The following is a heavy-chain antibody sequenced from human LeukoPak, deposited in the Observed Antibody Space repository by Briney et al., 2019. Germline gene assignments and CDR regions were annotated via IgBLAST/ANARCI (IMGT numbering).Heavy chain of an antibody. Sequence: GGSLRLSCAASGFTFDDYAMHWVRQAPGKGLEWVSGISWNSGSIGYADSVKGRFTISRDNAKNSLYLQMNSLRAEDTALYYCAKDLDCSGGSCYSEGGYYYYGMDVWGQGTTVTVSS. D-gene: IGHD2-15*01. CDR2: ISWNSGSI. CDR3: AKDLDCSGGSCYSEGGYYYYGMDV. V-gene: IGHV3-9*01. CDR1: GFTFDDYA. J-gene: IGHJ6*02.